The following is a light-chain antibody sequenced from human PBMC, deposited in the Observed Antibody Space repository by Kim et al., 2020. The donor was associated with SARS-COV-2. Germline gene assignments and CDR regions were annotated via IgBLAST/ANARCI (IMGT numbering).Light chain of an antibody. CDR2: GAS. J-gene: IGKJ1*01. CDR3: LQHHAYPWT. CDR1: QDISNS. V-gene: IGKV1-17*03. Sequence: SASVGYRVTITCRANQDISNSLAWFQQTPGSAPKRLIYGASTLQNGVPSRFGGSGSGTEFILTISKMQPEDFATYFCLQHHAYPWTFGRGTKLEI.